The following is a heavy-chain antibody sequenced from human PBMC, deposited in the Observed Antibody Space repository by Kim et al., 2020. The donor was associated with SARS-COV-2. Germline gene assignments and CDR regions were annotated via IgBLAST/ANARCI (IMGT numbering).Heavy chain of an antibody. CDR3: AGAFGDYGLDY. CDR1: GFIFSRYG. J-gene: IGHJ4*02. Sequence: GGSLRLSCAASGFIFSRYGMHWVRQAPGKGLEWVAVIWYDGSEKNYADSVKGRFTISRDNSKNTLYLQMNSLRVEDTAVYYCAGAFGDYGLDYWGQGTLVNVSS. V-gene: IGHV3-33*01. D-gene: IGHD4-17*01. CDR2: IWYDGSEK.